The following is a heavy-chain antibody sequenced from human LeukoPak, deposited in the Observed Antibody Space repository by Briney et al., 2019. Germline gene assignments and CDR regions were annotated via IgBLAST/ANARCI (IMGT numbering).Heavy chain of an antibody. CDR2: ISSSGSTI. V-gene: IGHV3-48*04. CDR1: GFTFSSYW. Sequence: PGGSLRLSCTASGFTFSSYWMHWVRQAPGKGLEWVSYISSSGSTIYYADSVKGRFTISRDNAKISLYLQMNSLRAEDTAVYYCARAAKFLSAMVTVYYYGMDVWGQGTTVTVSS. J-gene: IGHJ6*02. CDR3: ARAAKFLSAMVTVYYYGMDV. D-gene: IGHD5-18*01.